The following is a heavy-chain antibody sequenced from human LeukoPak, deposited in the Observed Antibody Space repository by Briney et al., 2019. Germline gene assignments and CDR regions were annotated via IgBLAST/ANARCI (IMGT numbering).Heavy chain of an antibody. V-gene: IGHV1-24*01. CDR3: ASNTWLVPYFDY. CDR1: GYTLTELS. D-gene: IGHD6-19*01. Sequence: ASVKVSCKVSGYTLTELSMHWVRQAPGKGLEWMGGFDPEDGETIYAQKFQGRVTMTEDTSTDTAYMELSSLRSEDTAVYYCASNTWLVPYFDYWGRGTLVTVSS. J-gene: IGHJ4*02. CDR2: FDPEDGET.